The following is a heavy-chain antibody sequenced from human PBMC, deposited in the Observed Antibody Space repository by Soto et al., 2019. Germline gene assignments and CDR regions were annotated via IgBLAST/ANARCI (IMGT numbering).Heavy chain of an antibody. J-gene: IGHJ4*02. D-gene: IGHD3-22*01. V-gene: IGHV4-31*03. CDR1: GGSISSGGYY. CDR2: IYYTGSA. CDR3: AREAYYYDSSGYFSKYFDS. Sequence: SSETLSLTCTVSGGSISSGGYYWSLIRQHPGKGLEWIGYIYYTGSAYYNPSLKSRLTISVDTSNNQFSLKLSSVTAEDTAVYYCAREAYYYDSSGYFSKYFDSWGQGTLVTVSS.